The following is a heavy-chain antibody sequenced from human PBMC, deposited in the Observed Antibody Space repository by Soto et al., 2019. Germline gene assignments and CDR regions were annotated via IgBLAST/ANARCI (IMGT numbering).Heavy chain of an antibody. CDR2: INHSGST. CDR1: GGSFSGYY. J-gene: IGHJ4*02. Sequence: SETLSLTCAVYGGSFSGYYWSWIRQPPGKGLEWIGEINHSGSTNYNPSLKSRVTISVDTSKNQFSLKLSSVTAADTAVYYCARGRPGQQLVYRYWGQGTLVTVSS. CDR3: ARGRPGQQLVYRY. V-gene: IGHV4-34*01. D-gene: IGHD6-13*01.